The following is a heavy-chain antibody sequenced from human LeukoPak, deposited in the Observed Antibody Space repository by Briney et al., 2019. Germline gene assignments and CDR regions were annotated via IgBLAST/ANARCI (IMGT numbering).Heavy chain of an antibody. Sequence: ASVKVSCKASGYTFTGYYMHWVRQAPGQGLEWMGWIDPNSGGTNYAQKFLGRVTMTRDTSISTAYMELSRLRSDDTAVYYCARGPHWDPHFDYWGQGTLVTVSS. V-gene: IGHV1-2*02. CDR2: IDPNSGGT. CDR3: ARGPHWDPHFDY. CDR1: GYTFTGYY. J-gene: IGHJ4*02. D-gene: IGHD7-27*01.